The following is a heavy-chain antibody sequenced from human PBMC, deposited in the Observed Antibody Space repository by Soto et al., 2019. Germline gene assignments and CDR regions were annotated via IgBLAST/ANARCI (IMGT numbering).Heavy chain of an antibody. J-gene: IGHJ4*02. D-gene: IGHD4-17*01. CDR2: IIPLFGTA. CDR1: GGTFSNYA. CDR3: ARGGGDDYGEDY. V-gene: IGHV1-69*01. Sequence: QVQLVQSGAEVKKPGSSVKVSCKASGGTFSNYAISWVRPAPGQGLEWMGGIIPLFGTANYAQRFQGRVTITADEPTSTANMGMSSLRSEDTAVYYCARGGGDDYGEDYWGQGTLVSVSS.